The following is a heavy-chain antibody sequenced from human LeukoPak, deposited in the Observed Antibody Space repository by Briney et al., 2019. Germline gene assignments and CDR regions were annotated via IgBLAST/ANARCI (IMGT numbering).Heavy chain of an antibody. J-gene: IGHJ4*02. CDR2: ISSNSRS. V-gene: IGHV3-48*01. CDR3: ARASYCSLGSCILDF. CDR1: GYIFSCYS. D-gene: IGHD2-15*01. Sequence: GGPLSLLCAASGYIFSCYSMNWVRQSTGKGLEWVSYISSNSRSYYAYSVKGQFTFSRDNAKNTLYLQMNSLRAEDTAVYYCARASYCSLGSCILDFWGQGTLVTVSS.